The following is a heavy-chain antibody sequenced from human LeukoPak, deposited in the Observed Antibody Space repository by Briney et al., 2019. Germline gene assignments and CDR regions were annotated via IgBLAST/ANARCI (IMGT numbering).Heavy chain of an antibody. CDR3: VSLGGITVTGPYDFDC. V-gene: IGHV3-74*03. Sequence: GGSLRLSCVASGFAFSGNWMNWVRQAPGKGLVWVSRISGDGSDITYADSVKGRFTISRDNARNTLYLQMNSLRVEDTAVYYCVSLGGITVTGPYDFDCWGQGTVVTVSS. J-gene: IGHJ4*02. CDR1: GFAFSGNW. CDR2: ISGDGSDI. D-gene: IGHD1-20*01.